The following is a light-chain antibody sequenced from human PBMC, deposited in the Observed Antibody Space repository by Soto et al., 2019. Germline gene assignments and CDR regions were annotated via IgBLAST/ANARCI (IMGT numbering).Light chain of an antibody. CDR3: QSYDRSLSGYV. CDR2: GNT. Sequence: QSVLTQPASLSGAPGRKVTISCTGTISNIGAGYDVHWYQHLPGTAPKLLIYGNTIRPSGVPDRFSGSKSGTSASLAITGLQAEDEADYYCQSYDRSLSGYVFGTGTKVTVL. CDR1: ISNIGAGYD. J-gene: IGLJ1*01. V-gene: IGLV1-40*01.